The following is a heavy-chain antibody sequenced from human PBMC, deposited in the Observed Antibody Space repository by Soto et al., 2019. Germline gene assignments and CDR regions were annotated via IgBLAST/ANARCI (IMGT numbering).Heavy chain of an antibody. CDR2: MNPKSANT. J-gene: IGHJ4*01. D-gene: IGHD4-4*01. Sequence: ASVKVSCKASRYTFISYDINWVRQATGQGLEWMGWMNPKSANTGYAQNFQGRVTMTRNTSISTAYMELNSLRSEDTAVYYCARSPSWETTVTPYYFDYWGQ. V-gene: IGHV1-8*01. CDR3: ARSPSWETTVTPYYFDY. CDR1: RYTFISYD.